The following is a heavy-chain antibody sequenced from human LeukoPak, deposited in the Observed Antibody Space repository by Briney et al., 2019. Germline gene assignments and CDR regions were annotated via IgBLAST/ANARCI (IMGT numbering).Heavy chain of an antibody. D-gene: IGHD2-15*01. CDR2: IGPAGDT. Sequence: GGSLRLSCAGSAFTFSTYDFHWVRQATGKGLEWVSAIGPAGDTYYAGSVKGRFTISRENAENSLYLQMNSLRAGDTAVYYCARDRCSAGRCYMDVWGQGTTVTVSS. J-gene: IGHJ6*03. CDR1: AFTFSTYD. V-gene: IGHV3-13*01. CDR3: ARDRCSAGRCYMDV.